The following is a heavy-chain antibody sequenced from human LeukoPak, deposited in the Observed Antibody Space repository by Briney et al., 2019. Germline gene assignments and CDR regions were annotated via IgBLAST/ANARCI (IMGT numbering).Heavy chain of an antibody. V-gene: IGHV4-39*01. J-gene: IGHJ4*02. D-gene: IGHD7-27*01. CDR1: GGSINTFNHY. Sequence: SETLSLTCTVSGGSINTFNHYWGWIRQPPGKGLEWIGSIYYSGNTYYDASPKSRVAMSVDTSKNQFSLKVRSVTAADTAVYFCVRLDWGSRGSGSFDIWGQGTLVIVSS. CDR2: IYYSGNT. CDR3: VRLDWGSRGSGSFDI.